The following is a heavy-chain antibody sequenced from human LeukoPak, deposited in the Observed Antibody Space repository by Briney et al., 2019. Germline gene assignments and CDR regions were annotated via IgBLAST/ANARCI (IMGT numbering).Heavy chain of an antibody. D-gene: IGHD4-11*01. CDR3: ARSRLGYSNFDF. V-gene: IGHV3-53*01. CDR2: IYGGGGT. Sequence: GGSLRLSCAASGFSFSSNYMHWVRQAPGKGLEWVSVIYGGGGTDYADSVKGRLTISRDTSTNTVYLQMNSLRAEDTAVYYCARSRLGYSNFDFWGRGALVTVSS. CDR1: GFSFSSNY. J-gene: IGHJ4*02.